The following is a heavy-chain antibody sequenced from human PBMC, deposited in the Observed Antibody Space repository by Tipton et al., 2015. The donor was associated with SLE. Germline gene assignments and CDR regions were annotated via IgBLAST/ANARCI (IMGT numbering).Heavy chain of an antibody. CDR1: GGSFSGTSHY. CDR2: IYHSGST. CDR3: ARGQYKRDY. Sequence: TLSLTCSVSGGSFSGTSHYWGGIRQAPGKGLEWIGSIYHSGSTYYNPSLKSRVTLSVDTSKNQCSLNLRSVTAADTAVYYCARGQYKRDYWGQGTLVTVSS. J-gene: IGHJ4*02. V-gene: IGHV4-39*07. D-gene: IGHD1-1*01.